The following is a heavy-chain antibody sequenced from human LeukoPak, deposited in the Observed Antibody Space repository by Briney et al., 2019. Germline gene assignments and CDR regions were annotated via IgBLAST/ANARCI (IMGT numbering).Heavy chain of an antibody. CDR2: IGPSGDNT. D-gene: IGHD6-19*01. CDR3: ARVAGWHWFDP. J-gene: IGHJ5*02. V-gene: IGHV3-23*01. Sequence: PGGSLRLYCAASGFTFSSYTMNWVRQAPGRGLERVSSIGPSGDNTYYGDSEKGRFTISRDNSKNTVYLQMNNMRVDDTAVYYCARVAGWHWFDPWGQGTLVTVSS. CDR1: GFTFSSYT.